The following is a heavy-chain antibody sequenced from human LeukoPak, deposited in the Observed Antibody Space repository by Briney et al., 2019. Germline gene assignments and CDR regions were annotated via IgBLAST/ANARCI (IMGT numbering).Heavy chain of an antibody. Sequence: GGSLRLSCSASLLTFISSGMHWVRQAPGKGLEWVAFIRYDETNKHYADSVKGRFTISRDNSKNALYLQMISVIRDDTTVFYCGKAAYCRSSGGFYFDYWGQGALVTVSS. J-gene: IGHJ4*02. CDR3: GKAAYCRSSGGFYFDY. D-gene: IGHD2-21*01. CDR1: LLTFISSG. V-gene: IGHV3-30*02. CDR2: IRYDETNK.